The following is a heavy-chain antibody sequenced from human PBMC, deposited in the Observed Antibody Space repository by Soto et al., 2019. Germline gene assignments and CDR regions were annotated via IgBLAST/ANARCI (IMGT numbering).Heavy chain of an antibody. V-gene: IGHV3-48*03. CDR2: ITSGGTVF. J-gene: IGHJ6*02. Sequence: LRLSCAASGFNVGDYEMNWVRQAPGKGLEWISMITSGGTVFYYADSVRGRFAISRDDTENSLHLQMNSLRVEDTAMYYCARGRYALGVWGQGTTVTVSS. CDR3: ARGRYALGV. D-gene: IGHD3-9*01. CDR1: GFNVGDYE.